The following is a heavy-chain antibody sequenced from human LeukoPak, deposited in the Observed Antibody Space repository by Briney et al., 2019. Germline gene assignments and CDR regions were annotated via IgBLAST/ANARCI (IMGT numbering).Heavy chain of an antibody. CDR2: TYYRSKWFD. Sequence: SLTLCLTCVISGDRVASNSATWNWSRQSPSRGIEWLGRTYYRSKWFDDFAVSVKTRITIKPDTARNQFSLQMNSVTPDDSAVYYCARESSSAWVRFDHWDQGTLVTVSS. CDR3: ARESSSAWVRFDH. V-gene: IGHV6-1*01. D-gene: IGHD6-19*01. CDR1: GDRVASNSAT. J-gene: IGHJ5*02.